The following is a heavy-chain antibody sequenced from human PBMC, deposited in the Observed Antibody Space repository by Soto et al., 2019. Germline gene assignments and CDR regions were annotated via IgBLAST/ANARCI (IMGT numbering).Heavy chain of an antibody. CDR1: GGSISSGDYY. CDR3: ARGASITIFGVVIIPNWFDP. CDR2: IYYSGST. Sequence: SETLSLTCTVSGGSISSGDYYWSWIRQPPGKGLEWIGYIYYSGSTYYNPSLKSRVTISVDTSKNQFSLKLSSVTAADTAVYYCARGASITIFGVVIIPNWFDPWGQGTLVTSPQ. J-gene: IGHJ5*02. D-gene: IGHD3-3*01. V-gene: IGHV4-30-4*01.